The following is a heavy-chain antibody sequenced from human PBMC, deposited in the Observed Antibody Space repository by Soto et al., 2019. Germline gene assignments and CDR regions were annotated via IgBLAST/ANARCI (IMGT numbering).Heavy chain of an antibody. CDR3: AREGIAAALDY. CDR1: GFTFSSYS. D-gene: IGHD6-13*01. CDR2: ISSSSSYI. V-gene: IGHV3-21*01. Sequence: EVQLVESGGVLVKPGGSLRLSCAASGFTFSSYSMNWVRQAPGKGLEWVSSISSSSSYIYYADSAKGRFTISRDNAKNSLYLQVNSLRAEDTAVYYCAREGIAAALDYWGQGTLVTVSS. J-gene: IGHJ4*02.